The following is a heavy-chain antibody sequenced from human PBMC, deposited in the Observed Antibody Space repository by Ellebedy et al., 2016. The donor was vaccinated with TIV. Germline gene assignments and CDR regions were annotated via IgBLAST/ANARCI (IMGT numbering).Heavy chain of an antibody. D-gene: IGHD3-10*01. Sequence: ASVKVSCKGSGNSFTNYWIGWVRQMPGKGLEWMGIIYPGDSDTRFSPSFQGQVTISADKSINTAYLQWSSLKASDTAVYYCARLERVRKNFDYWGHGTLVTVSS. J-gene: IGHJ4*01. CDR3: ARLERVRKNFDY. CDR2: IYPGDSDT. V-gene: IGHV5-51*01. CDR1: GNSFTNYW.